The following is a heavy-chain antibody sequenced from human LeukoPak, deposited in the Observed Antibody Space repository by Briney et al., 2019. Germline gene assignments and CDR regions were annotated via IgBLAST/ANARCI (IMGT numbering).Heavy chain of an antibody. Sequence: SETLSLTCAVSGGSISSGGYSWSWLRQPPGTGLEWLGYIYYSGSTYYNPSLKSRVTISVDTSKNQLSLKLSSVTAADTAVYYCARRTLSKRSIIVVLTDTKFDSWGQGTLVTVSS. CDR3: ARRTLSKRSIIVVLTDTKFDS. V-gene: IGHV4-30-4*07. CDR2: IYYSGST. J-gene: IGHJ4*02. CDR1: GGSISSGGYS. D-gene: IGHD2-21*02.